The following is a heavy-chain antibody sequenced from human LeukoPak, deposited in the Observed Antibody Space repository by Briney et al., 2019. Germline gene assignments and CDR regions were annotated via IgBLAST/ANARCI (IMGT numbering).Heavy chain of an antibody. CDR1: GYTFTSYG. Sequence: ASVKVSCKASGYTFTSYGISWLRQAPGQGLEWMGWISTYNGNTNYAQKLQGRVTMTTDTSTSTAYMELSSLRSEDTAVYYCAREVVQQTDGFDPWGQGTLVTVSS. V-gene: IGHV1-18*01. D-gene: IGHD2-15*01. CDR2: ISTYNGNT. CDR3: AREVVQQTDGFDP. J-gene: IGHJ5*02.